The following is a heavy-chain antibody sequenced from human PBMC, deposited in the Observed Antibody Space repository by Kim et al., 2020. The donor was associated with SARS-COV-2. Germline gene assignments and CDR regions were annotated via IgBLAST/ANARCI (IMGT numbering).Heavy chain of an antibody. D-gene: IGHD6-19*01. CDR1: GFTFSSYG. V-gene: IGHV3-30*18. J-gene: IGHJ4*01. CDR3: AKGLSSQVRPWLVGSYF. Sequence: GGSLGLSCAASGFTFSSYGMHWVRQAPGKGLEWVAVISYDGSNKYYADSVKGRFTISRDNSKNTLYLQMNSLRAEDTAVYYCAKGLSSQVRPWLVGSYF. CDR2: ISYDGSNK.